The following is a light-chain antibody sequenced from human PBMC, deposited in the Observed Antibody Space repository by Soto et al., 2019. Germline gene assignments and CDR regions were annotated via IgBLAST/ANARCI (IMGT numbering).Light chain of an antibody. CDR3: SSYTNSSTLYV. CDR1: RSDIGGYNY. Sequence: QSALSQPASVSGSPGQSLAISCTGTRSDIGGYNYVSWFQQHPGKAPKLMIFEVSNRPPGVSHRFSGSKSANTASLTISGLQAEDEAYYYCSSYTNSSTLYVFGTGTKPPS. V-gene: IGLV2-14*01. CDR2: EVS. J-gene: IGLJ1*01.